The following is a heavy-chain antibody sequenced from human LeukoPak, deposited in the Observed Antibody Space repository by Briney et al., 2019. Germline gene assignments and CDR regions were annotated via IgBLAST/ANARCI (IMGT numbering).Heavy chain of an antibody. D-gene: IGHD1-7*01. Sequence: GGSLRLSCEASGFTFGSYEMTWVRQAPGKGLEWLSYISTSGSIIVYADSVKGRFTISRDNAKNSLYLQMNSLRAEDTAVYYCARGVNEAWNYFFDYWGQGTLVTVSS. J-gene: IGHJ4*02. CDR1: GFTFGSYE. CDR3: ARGVNEAWNYFFDY. V-gene: IGHV3-48*03. CDR2: ISTSGSII.